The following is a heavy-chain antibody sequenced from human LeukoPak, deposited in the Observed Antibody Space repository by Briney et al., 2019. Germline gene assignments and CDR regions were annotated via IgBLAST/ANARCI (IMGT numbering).Heavy chain of an antibody. J-gene: IGHJ4*02. D-gene: IGHD1-26*01. CDR1: GYTFTSYY. Sequence: GASVKVSCKASGYTFTSYYMHWVRQAPGQGLEWMGWTSAYNGNTNYAQKFQGRVTMTEDTSTDTAYMELSSLRSEDTAVYYCATFFPSVGAYNYWGQGTLVTVSS. CDR2: TSAYNGNT. CDR3: ATFFPSVGAYNY. V-gene: IGHV1-18*04.